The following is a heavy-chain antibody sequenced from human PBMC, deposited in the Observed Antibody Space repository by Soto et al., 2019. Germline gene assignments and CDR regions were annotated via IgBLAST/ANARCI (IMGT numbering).Heavy chain of an antibody. D-gene: IGHD3-16*02. CDR3: TTDHNPSSDYIWGSYRLGASMDY. CDR1: GFTFSNAW. Sequence: GGSLRLSCAASGFTFSNAWMSWVRQAPGKGLEWVGRIKSKTDGGTTDYAAPVKGRFTISRDDSKNTLYLQMNSLKTEDTAVYYCTTDHNPSSDYIWGSYRLGASMDYWGQGTLVTVSS. CDR2: IKSKTDGGTT. J-gene: IGHJ4*02. V-gene: IGHV3-15*01.